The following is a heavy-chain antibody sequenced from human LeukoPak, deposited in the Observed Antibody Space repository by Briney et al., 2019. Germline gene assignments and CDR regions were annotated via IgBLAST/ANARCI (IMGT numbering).Heavy chain of an antibody. Sequence: GGSLRLSCAASGLTLSDYAMSWVRPAPGRGLEWVSHISGSGDSTYYAGSVRGRFTISRDNSKNALYLQMNSLRAEDTAVYYCAKDLRPFDDSRGFYSPFAYWGQGTLVTVSS. J-gene: IGHJ4*02. V-gene: IGHV3-23*01. CDR1: GLTLSDYA. CDR2: ISGSGDST. D-gene: IGHD3-22*01. CDR3: AKDLRPFDDSRGFYSPFAY.